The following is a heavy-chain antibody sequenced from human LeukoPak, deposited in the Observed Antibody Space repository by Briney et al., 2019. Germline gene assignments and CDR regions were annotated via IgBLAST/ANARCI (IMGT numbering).Heavy chain of an antibody. CDR1: GYSFTSYW. J-gene: IGHJ3*02. CDR3: ATNTMFRGIHAFDI. CDR2: IYPGDSDT. V-gene: IGHV5-51*01. Sequence: GESLKISCKGSGYSFTSYWNGWVRQMPGKGLEWMGIIYPGDSDTRYSPSFQGQVTISADKSISTAYLQWSSLKASDSAMYYCATNTMFRGIHAFDIWGQGTMVTVSS. D-gene: IGHD3-10*01.